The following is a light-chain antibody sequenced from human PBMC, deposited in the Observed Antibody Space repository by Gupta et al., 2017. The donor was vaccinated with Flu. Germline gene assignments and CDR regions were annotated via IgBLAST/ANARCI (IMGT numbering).Light chain of an antibody. J-gene: IGLJ3*02. CDR1: SSNIGNNY. CDR3: GTWDSSLSAGV. CDR2: EKN. V-gene: IGLV1-51*02. Sequence: QSVLTQPPSVSAAPGQKVTISCSGSSSNIGNNYVSWYQQLPGTAPKPLIYEKNKRPSGIPDRFSGSKSGTSATLGITGLQTGDEADYYCGTWDSSLSAGVFGGGTKLTVL.